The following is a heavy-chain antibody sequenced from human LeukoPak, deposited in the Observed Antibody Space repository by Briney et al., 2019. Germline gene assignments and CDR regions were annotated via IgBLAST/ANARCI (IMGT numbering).Heavy chain of an antibody. CDR3: AREDRGTVTTYWFDP. Sequence: SETLSFTCTVSGGSISSYYWSWIRQPPGKGLEWIGYIYYSGSTNYNPSLKSRVTISVDTSKNQFSLKLSSVTAADTAVYYCAREDRGTVTTYWFDPWGQGTLVTVSS. CDR1: GGSISSYY. J-gene: IGHJ5*02. CDR2: IYYSGST. D-gene: IGHD4-17*01. V-gene: IGHV4-59*01.